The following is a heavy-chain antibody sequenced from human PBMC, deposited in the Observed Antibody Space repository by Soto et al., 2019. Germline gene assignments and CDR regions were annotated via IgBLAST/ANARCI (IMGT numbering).Heavy chain of an antibody. CDR1: GFTFSSYA. CDR3: ARGPFEHLWRPFDS. Sequence: QVQLVESGGGVVQPGRSLRLSCAASGFTFSSYAMHWVRQAPGKGLEWVAGIWYDGSNKYYEDSVKGRFAISRDNSKNTLYLQMNSLRAEDTAVYYCARGPFEHLWRPFDSWGQGTLVTVSS. CDR2: IWYDGSNK. J-gene: IGHJ4*02. V-gene: IGHV3-33*01. D-gene: IGHD5-18*01.